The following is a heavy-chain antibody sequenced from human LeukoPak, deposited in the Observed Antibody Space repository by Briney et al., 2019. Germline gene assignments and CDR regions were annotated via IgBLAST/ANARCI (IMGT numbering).Heavy chain of an antibody. CDR1: GFTFSSYG. Sequence: GGSLRLSCAASGFTFSSYGMSWVRQAPGKGLEWVSAISGSGGSTYYADSVKGRFTISRDNSKNTLYLQMNSLRAEDTAVYYCARTHQYRFDPWGQGTLVTVSS. CDR2: ISGSGGST. J-gene: IGHJ5*02. D-gene: IGHD3-16*02. CDR3: ARTHQYRFDP. V-gene: IGHV3-23*01.